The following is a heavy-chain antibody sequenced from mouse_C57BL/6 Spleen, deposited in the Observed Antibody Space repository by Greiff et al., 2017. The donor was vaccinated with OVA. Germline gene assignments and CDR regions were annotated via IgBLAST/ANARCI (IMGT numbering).Heavy chain of an antibody. D-gene: IGHD1-1*01. CDR1: GFTFSDYG. V-gene: IGHV5-17*01. CDR2: ISSGSSTI. CDR3: ARRDYYGSSYGAMDY. Sequence: EVNVVESGGGLVKPGGSLKLSCAASGFTFSDYGMHWVRQAPEKGLEWVAYISSGSSTIYYADTVKGRFTISRDNAKNTLFLQMTSLRSEDTAMYYCARRDYYGSSYGAMDYWGQGTSVTVSS. J-gene: IGHJ4*01.